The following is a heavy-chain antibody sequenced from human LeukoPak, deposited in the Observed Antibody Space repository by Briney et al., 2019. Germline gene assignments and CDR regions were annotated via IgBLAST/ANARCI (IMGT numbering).Heavy chain of an antibody. CDR2: IYYSGST. J-gene: IGHJ6*03. CDR3: ASGGSVLLLAAAGTSYYYYMDV. D-gene: IGHD6-13*01. Sequence: SSETLSLTCTVSGGSISSYYWSWIRQPAGKGLEWLGYIYYSGSTNYNPSLKSRVTISVDTSKNQFSLKLSSVTAADTAVYYCASGGSVLLLAAAGTSYYYYMDVWGKGTTVTVSS. V-gene: IGHV4-59*01. CDR1: GGSISSYY.